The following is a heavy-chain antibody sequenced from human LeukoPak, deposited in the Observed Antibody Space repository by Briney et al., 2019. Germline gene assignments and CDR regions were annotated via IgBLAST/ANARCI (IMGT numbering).Heavy chain of an antibody. Sequence: SVKVSCKASGGTFSSYAISWVRQAPGQGLEWMGRIIPILGIANYAQKFQGRVTITADKSTSTAYMELRSLRSDDTAVYYCARWRYDFWSGYFHFDYWGQGTLVTVSS. D-gene: IGHD3-3*01. CDR2: IIPILGIA. CDR1: GGTFSSYA. V-gene: IGHV1-69*04. J-gene: IGHJ4*02. CDR3: ARWRYDFWSGYFHFDY.